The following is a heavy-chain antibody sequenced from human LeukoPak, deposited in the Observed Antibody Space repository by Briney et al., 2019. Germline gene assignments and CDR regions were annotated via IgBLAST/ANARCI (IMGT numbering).Heavy chain of an antibody. D-gene: IGHD2-21*01. Sequence: GGSLRLSCAASGITLSDYYVNWIRQAPGKGLEWVSHINFSGSVRSYADSVKGRFTISRDNAKNSMSLEMNSLRAEDTAVYYCTSLHYYAFAIWGQGTMVTVSS. CDR2: INFSGSVR. CDR1: GITLSDYY. CDR3: TSLHYYAFAI. V-gene: IGHV3-11*01. J-gene: IGHJ3*02.